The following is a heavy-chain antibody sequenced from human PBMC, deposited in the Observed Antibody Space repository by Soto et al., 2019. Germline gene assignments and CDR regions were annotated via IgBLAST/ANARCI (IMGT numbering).Heavy chain of an antibody. J-gene: IGHJ4*02. V-gene: IGHV3-7*01. CDR3: ARDEAGYAY. D-gene: IGHD2-2*01. CDR1: GIIFTSYW. CDR2: IKEDGSEQ. Sequence: GGSLRLSCEASGIIFTSYWMSWVRQAPGKGLEWVANIKEDGSEQYYGDSVKGRFTISRDNAKNSLYLQMNSLRAEDTAVYYCARDEAGYAYWGQGTLVTVSS.